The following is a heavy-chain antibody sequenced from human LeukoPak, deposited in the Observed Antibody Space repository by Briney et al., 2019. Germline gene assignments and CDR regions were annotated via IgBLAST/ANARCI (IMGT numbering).Heavy chain of an antibody. CDR3: ARALIAAAGTGYFDY. V-gene: IGHV3-48*03. D-gene: IGHD6-13*01. CDR2: ISSSGSTI. Sequence: PGGSLRLSCAASGFTFSSYEMNWVRQAPGKGLEWVSYISSSGSTIYYADSVKGRFTISRDNAKNSLYLQMNSLRAEDTAVYYCARALIAAAGTGYFDYWGQGTLVTVSS. CDR1: GFTFSSYE. J-gene: IGHJ4*02.